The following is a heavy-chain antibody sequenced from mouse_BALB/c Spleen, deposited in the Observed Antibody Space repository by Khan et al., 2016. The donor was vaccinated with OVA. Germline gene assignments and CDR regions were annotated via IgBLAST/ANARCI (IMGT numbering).Heavy chain of an antibody. CDR1: GFTFRNYG. D-gene: IGHD4-1*01. Sequence: EVQLVESGGDLVKPGGSLKLSCAASGFTFRNYGMSWVRQIPDKRLEWVATINSDGSYTYYPDSVKGRFTISRNNAKNTLYLKMSSLKSDDTARYYCASNLTGSFAYWGQGTLVTVFA. CDR2: INSDGSYT. CDR3: ASNLTGSFAY. V-gene: IGHV5-6*01. J-gene: IGHJ3*01.